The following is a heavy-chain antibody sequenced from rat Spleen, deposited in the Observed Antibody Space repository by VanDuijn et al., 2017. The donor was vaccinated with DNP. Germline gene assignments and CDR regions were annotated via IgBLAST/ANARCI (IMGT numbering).Heavy chain of an antibody. CDR1: GFTFSDYY. CDR3: AKNSGYYFDY. Sequence: EVQLVESGGGLVQPGRSLKLSCAASGFTFSDYYMAWVRQAPTKGLEWVASISYGGDTAYYRHSVKGRFTISRDDAKSTLYLQMDSLRSEDTATYYCAKNSGYYFDYWGQGVMVTVSS. CDR2: ISYGGDTA. D-gene: IGHD4-3*01. J-gene: IGHJ2*01. V-gene: IGHV5-25*01.